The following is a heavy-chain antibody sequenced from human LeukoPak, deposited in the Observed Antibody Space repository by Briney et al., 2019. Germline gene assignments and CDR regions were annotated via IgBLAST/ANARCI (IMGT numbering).Heavy chain of an antibody. J-gene: IGHJ5*02. CDR2: IDPSDSCT. Sequence: GESLRISCKGSGYSFTSYWISWVRQMPGKGLEWMGRIDPSDSCTNYSPSFQGHVTISADKSISTAYLQWSSLKASDTAMYYCARHITMVRGVITLRWFDPWGQGTLVTVSS. V-gene: IGHV5-10-1*01. CDR1: GYSFTSYW. D-gene: IGHD3-10*01. CDR3: ARHITMVRGVITLRWFDP.